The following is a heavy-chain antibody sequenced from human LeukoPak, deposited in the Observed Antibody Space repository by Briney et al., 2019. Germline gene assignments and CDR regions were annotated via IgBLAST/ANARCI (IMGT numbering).Heavy chain of an antibody. CDR3: VKGGRGAAIKNGMDA. Sequence: GGSLRLSCSASGLTFSSYAMHWVRQAPGKGLEYVSAISSNGGSTYYADSVKGRFTISRDNSKNTLYLQMSSLRAEDTAVYYCVKGGRGAAIKNGMDAWGKGTTVSVSS. CDR2: ISSNGGST. CDR1: GLTFSSYA. D-gene: IGHD2-2*01. V-gene: IGHV3-64D*06. J-gene: IGHJ6*04.